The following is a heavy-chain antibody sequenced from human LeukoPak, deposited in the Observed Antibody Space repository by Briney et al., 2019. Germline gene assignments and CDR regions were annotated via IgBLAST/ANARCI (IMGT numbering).Heavy chain of an antibody. J-gene: IGHJ6*02. CDR2: ISAYNGNT. CDR1: GYTFASYG. CDR3: ASYDCSGGSCYRGYGMDV. Sequence: ASVKVSCKASGYTFASYGISWVRQAPGQGLEWMGWISAYNGNTNYAQKLQGRVTMTTDTSTSTAYMELRSLRSDDTAVYYCASYDCSGGSCYRGYGMDVWGQGTTVTVSS. V-gene: IGHV1-18*01. D-gene: IGHD2-15*01.